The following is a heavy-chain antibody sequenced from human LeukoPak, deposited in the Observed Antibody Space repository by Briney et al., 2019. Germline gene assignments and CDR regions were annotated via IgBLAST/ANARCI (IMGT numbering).Heavy chain of an antibody. CDR2: ISSGSSYI. D-gene: IGHD5-24*01. V-gene: IGHV3-21*01. Sequence: GGSLRPSCSASGFTFTSYSMNGVRQAPGKGLEWVSSISSGSSYIYYADSVKVRFTISRDNAKNSLYLQMNSLRAEDTSVYYFGDGKGADYWGQGTLVTVSS. J-gene: IGHJ4*02. CDR3: GDGKGADY. CDR1: GFTFTSYS.